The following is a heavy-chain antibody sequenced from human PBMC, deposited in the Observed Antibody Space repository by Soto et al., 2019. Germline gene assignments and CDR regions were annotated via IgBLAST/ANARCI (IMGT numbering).Heavy chain of an antibody. D-gene: IGHD3-3*01. CDR1: GYNFAGYW. Sequence: PGESLKISCKGSGYNFAGYWIAWVRQMPGKGLELMGXXXXXXXXTRYRPSFQGQVTISADKSISSAYLQWSSLRASDTAMYYCARGGVSTRTFDYWGQGTPVTVSS. J-gene: IGHJ4*02. V-gene: IGHV5-51*01. CDR2: XXXXXXXT. CDR3: ARGGVSTRTFDY.